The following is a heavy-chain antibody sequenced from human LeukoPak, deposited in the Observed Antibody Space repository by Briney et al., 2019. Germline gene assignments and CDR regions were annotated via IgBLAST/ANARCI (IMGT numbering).Heavy chain of an antibody. V-gene: IGHV4-31*03. Sequence: TSETLSLTCTVSGGSISSGGYYWSWIRQHPGKGLEWIGYIYYSGSTYYNPSLKSRVTISVDTSKNQFSLKLSSVTAVDTAVYYCAREKEGDIVVVPAAIGQARWFDPWGQGTLVTVSS. D-gene: IGHD2-2*01. CDR2: IYYSGST. CDR3: AREKEGDIVVVPAAIGQARWFDP. J-gene: IGHJ5*02. CDR1: GGSISSGGYY.